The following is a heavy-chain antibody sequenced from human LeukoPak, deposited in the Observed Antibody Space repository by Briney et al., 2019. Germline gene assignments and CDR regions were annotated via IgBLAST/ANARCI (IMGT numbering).Heavy chain of an antibody. CDR2: IYYSGST. CDR3: ARDQGGSYLNWFDP. CDR1: GGSISSYY. D-gene: IGHD1-26*01. Sequence: KSSETLSLTCTVSGGSISSYYWSWIRQPPGKGLEWIGYIYYSGSTNYNPSLKSRVTISVDTSKNQFSLKLSSVTAADTAVYYCARDQGGSYLNWFDPWGQGTLVTVSS. J-gene: IGHJ5*02. V-gene: IGHV4-59*01.